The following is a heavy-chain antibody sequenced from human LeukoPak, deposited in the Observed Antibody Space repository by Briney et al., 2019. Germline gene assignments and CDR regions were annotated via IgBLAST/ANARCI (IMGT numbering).Heavy chain of an antibody. CDR1: GGPISSGGYY. V-gene: IGHV4-31*03. CDR3: ARDHHYGSGSYYTAWFDP. Sequence: SETLSLTCTVSGGPISSGGYYWSWIRQHPGKGLEWIGYIYYSGSTYYNPSLKSRVTISVDTSKNQFSLKLSSVTAADTAVYYCARDHHYGSGSYYTAWFDPWGQGTLVTVSS. J-gene: IGHJ5*02. D-gene: IGHD3-10*01. CDR2: IYYSGST.